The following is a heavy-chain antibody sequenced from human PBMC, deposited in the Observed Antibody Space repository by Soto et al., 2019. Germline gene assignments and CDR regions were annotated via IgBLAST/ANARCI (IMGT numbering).Heavy chain of an antibody. Sequence: PSETLSLSCTVSGGSISSYYWSWIRQPPGKGLEWIGYIYYSGSPNYNPSLKSRVTISVDTSKNQFSLKLSSVTAADTAVYYCAREGSFSRRSAIEGIXFDPWGQGTLVTLSS. CDR3: AREGSFSRRSAIEGIXFDP. V-gene: IGHV4-59*01. J-gene: IGHJ5*02. CDR2: IYYSGSP. CDR1: GGSISSYY.